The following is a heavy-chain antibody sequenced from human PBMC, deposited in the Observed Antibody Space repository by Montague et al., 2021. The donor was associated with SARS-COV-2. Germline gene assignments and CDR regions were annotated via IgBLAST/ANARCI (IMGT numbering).Heavy chain of an antibody. CDR3: ARGRTVTTFYYYYYGMDV. J-gene: IGHJ6*02. CDR1: GGSFSGYY. D-gene: IGHD4-17*01. CDR2: INHSGST. V-gene: IGHV4-34*01. Sequence: SETLSLTCAVYGGSFSGYYWSWIRQPPGKGLEWIWEINHSGSTNYNPSLKSRVTISVYTSKNQFSLKLSSVTAADTAVYYCARGRTVTTFYYYYYGMDVWGQGTPVTVSS.